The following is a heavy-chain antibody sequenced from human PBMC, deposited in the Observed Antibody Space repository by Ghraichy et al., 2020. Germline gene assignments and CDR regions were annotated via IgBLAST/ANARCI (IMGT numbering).Heavy chain of an antibody. Sequence: SVKVSCKASGGTFSSYAISWVRQAPGQGLEWMGRIIPILGIANYAQKFQGRVTITADKSTSTAYMELSSLRSEDTAVYYCAREGVWGYSYGYGSGSWFDPWGQGTLVTVSS. CDR2: IIPILGIA. CDR1: GGTFSSYA. D-gene: IGHD5-18*01. J-gene: IGHJ5*02. CDR3: AREGVWGYSYGYGSGSWFDP. V-gene: IGHV1-69*04.